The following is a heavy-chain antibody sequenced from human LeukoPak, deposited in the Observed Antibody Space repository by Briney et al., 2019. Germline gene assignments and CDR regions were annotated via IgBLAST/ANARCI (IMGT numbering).Heavy chain of an antibody. V-gene: IGHV3-9*01. D-gene: IGHD5-24*01. J-gene: IGHJ4*02. Sequence: PGGSLRLSCAASGFTFDDYAMHWVRQAPGKGLEWVSGISWNSGSIGYADSVKGRFTISRDNAKNSLYLQMNSLRAEDTALYYCAKDMLRLRNGDGYSDYWGQGTLVTVSS. CDR1: GFTFDDYA. CDR3: AKDMLRLRNGDGYSDY. CDR2: ISWNSGSI.